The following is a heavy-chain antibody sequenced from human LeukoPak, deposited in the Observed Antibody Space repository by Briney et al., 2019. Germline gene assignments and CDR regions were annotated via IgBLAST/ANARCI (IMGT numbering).Heavy chain of an antibody. CDR1: GFPFTSYW. Sequence: GGSLRLSCAASGFPFTSYWMLWVRQVPGKAPVCVSQINVDGSITRYADAVKGRFTISRDNAKNTLELEMNSLTVDDTGVYYCARGTWYIDVWGRGTLVTVSS. J-gene: IGHJ2*01. CDR3: ARGTWYIDV. V-gene: IGHV3-74*01. CDR2: INVDGSIT. D-gene: IGHD1-7*01.